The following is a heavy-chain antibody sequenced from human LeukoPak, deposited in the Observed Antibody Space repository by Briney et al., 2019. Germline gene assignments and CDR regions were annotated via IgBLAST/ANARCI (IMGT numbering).Heavy chain of an antibody. CDR2: ISSNGGST. CDR3: ARSYYDILTGYYPLDY. CDR1: GFTFSSYA. V-gene: IGHV3-64D*06. J-gene: IGHJ4*02. D-gene: IGHD3-9*01. Sequence: GGSLRLSCSASGFTFSSYAMHWVRQAPGKGLEYVSAISSNGGSTYYADSVKGRFTISRDNSKNTLYLQMSSLRAEDTAVYYCARSYYDILTGYYPLDYWGQGTLVTVSS.